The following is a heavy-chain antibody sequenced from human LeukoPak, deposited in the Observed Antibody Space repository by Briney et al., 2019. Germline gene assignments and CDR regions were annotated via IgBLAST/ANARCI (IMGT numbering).Heavy chain of an antibody. CDR3: AKDTYYYDSSGYYPFDY. Sequence: PGGSLRLSCAASGFTFSSYAMSWVRQAPGKGLEWVSAISGSGGSTYYADSVKGRFTISRDNSKNTPYLQMNSLRAEDTAVYYCAKDTYYYDSSGYYPFDYWGQGTLVTVSS. D-gene: IGHD3-22*01. CDR2: ISGSGGST. J-gene: IGHJ4*02. V-gene: IGHV3-23*01. CDR1: GFTFSSYA.